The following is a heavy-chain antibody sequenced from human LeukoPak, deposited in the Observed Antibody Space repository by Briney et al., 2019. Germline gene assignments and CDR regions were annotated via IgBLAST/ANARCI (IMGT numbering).Heavy chain of an antibody. CDR1: GGSFSGYY. V-gene: IGHV4-34*01. D-gene: IGHD2-8*01. CDR2: INHSGST. Sequence: SETLSLTCAVYGGSFSGYYWSWIRQPPKKGLEWIGEINHSGSTNYNPSLKSRVTISVDTSKNQFSLKVRSVTAADTAVYYCARGHVGSYAYYYYYGMDVWGLGTTVTVSS. J-gene: IGHJ6*02. CDR3: ARGHVGSYAYYYYYGMDV.